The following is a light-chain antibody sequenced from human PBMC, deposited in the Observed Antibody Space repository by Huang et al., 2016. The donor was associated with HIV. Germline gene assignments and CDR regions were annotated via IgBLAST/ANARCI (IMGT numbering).Light chain of an antibody. CDR1: QSVSTN. V-gene: IGKV3-15*01. J-gene: IGKJ3*01. CDR2: DAS. CDR3: HQYSDWPIT. Sequence: TMMTQSPATLSLSPGQGATLSCRASQSVSTNLAWYQQKPVQAPRLLIDDASTRATGISARFRGSGSGTEFTLTISSLQSEDFAVYFCHQYSDWPITFGPGTTVDLK.